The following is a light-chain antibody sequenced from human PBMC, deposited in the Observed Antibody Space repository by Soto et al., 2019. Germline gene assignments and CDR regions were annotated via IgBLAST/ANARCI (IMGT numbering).Light chain of an antibody. CDR1: NSNVGSRA. J-gene: IGLJ2*01. Sequence: QAVLTQPPSASGTPGQRVTISCSGSNSNVGSRAVNWYQQLPGTAPKLLIHSNNQRPSGVPDRFSGSKSGTSASLAISGLQSEDEADYYCASWDDSLNGVFGGGTQLTVL. CDR3: ASWDDSLNGV. V-gene: IGLV1-44*01. CDR2: SNN.